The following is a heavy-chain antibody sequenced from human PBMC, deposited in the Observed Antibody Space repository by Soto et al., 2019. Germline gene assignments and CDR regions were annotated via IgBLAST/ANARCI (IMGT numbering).Heavy chain of an antibody. CDR3: AKSSGPELGGGCSPPDY. Sequence: WGSLRLSCLVSGPTFGSYDIHWCRQSPGKGLEWVAGIGTVNDKYYADSVRGRFTISREKATHSVNLQMNSLRAGDTAVYFCAKSSGPELGGGCSPPDYWGQGTLVTVSS. J-gene: IGHJ4*02. D-gene: IGHD3-3*01. CDR1: GPTFGSYD. CDR2: IGTVNDK. V-gene: IGHV3-13*01.